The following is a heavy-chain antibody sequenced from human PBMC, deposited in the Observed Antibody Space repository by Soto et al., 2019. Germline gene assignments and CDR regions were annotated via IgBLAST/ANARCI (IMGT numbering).Heavy chain of an antibody. V-gene: IGHV3-30-3*01. CDR3: ARDNSYADYDILTGPDNWFDP. CDR1: GFTFSSYA. J-gene: IGHJ5*02. CDR2: ISYDGNNK. D-gene: IGHD3-9*01. Sequence: QVQLVESGGGVVQPGRSLRLSCAASGFTFSSYAMHWVRQAPGKGLEWVAVISYDGNNKYYADSVKGRFTISRDNSKNTLYLQMNSLRAEDTAVYYCARDNSYADYDILTGPDNWFDPWGQGTLVTVSS.